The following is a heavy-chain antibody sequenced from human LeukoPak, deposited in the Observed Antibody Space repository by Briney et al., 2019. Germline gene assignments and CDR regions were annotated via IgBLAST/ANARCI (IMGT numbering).Heavy chain of an antibody. CDR2: IIPIFGTA. CDR3: ASGPGSFWSGYYPY. V-gene: IGHV1-69*05. J-gene: IGHJ4*02. Sequence: SVKVSCKASGYTFTSYYMHWVRQAPGQGLEWMGRIIPIFGTANYAQKFQGRVTITTDESTSTAYMELSGLRSEDTAVYYCASGPGSFWSGYYPYWGQGTLVTVSS. CDR1: GYTFTSYY. D-gene: IGHD3-3*01.